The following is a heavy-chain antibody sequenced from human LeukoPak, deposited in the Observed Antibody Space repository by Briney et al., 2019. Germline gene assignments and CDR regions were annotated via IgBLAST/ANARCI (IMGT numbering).Heavy chain of an antibody. Sequence: SGPTLVNPTQTLTLTCTFSGFSLSTSGVGVGWIRQPPGKALEWLALIYWDDDKRYSPSLKSRVTITKDTSKNQVVLTMTNMDPVDTATYYCAHRPRSAYSSSPGRYFDYWGQGTLVTVSS. J-gene: IGHJ4*02. D-gene: IGHD6-13*01. CDR3: AHRPRSAYSSSPGRYFDY. V-gene: IGHV2-5*02. CDR2: IYWDDDK. CDR1: GFSLSTSGVG.